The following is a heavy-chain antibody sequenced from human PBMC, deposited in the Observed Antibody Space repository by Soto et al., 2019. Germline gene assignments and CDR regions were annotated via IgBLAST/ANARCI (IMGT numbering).Heavy chain of an antibody. CDR1: GFPFSSYA. D-gene: IGHD3-3*01. J-gene: IGHJ4*02. Sequence: GGSLRLSCAASGFPFSSYAMSWVRQAPGKGLEWVSAISGSGGSTYYADSVKGRFTISRDNSKNTLYLQMNSLRAEDTAVYYCAKGHPSYYDFWSALHWGQGTLVTVSS. CDR2: ISGSGGST. V-gene: IGHV3-23*01. CDR3: AKGHPSYYDFWSALH.